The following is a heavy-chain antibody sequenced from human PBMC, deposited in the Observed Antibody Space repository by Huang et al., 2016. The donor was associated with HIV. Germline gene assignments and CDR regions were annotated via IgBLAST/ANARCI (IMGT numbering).Heavy chain of an antibody. CDR1: GSSISSIYY. J-gene: IGHJ4*02. Sequence: QLQLQESGPGLVKPSETLSLTCTVSGSSISSIYYWGWIRQPPGKGLEWIGHIYYSGKISDNPSLKSRVTISVDTSKNHISLKVDSVTAADTAVYYCARPLTGTTALGYWGQGTLVTVSS. CDR2: IYYSGKI. CDR3: ARPLTGTTALGY. V-gene: IGHV4-39*01. D-gene: IGHD1-20*01.